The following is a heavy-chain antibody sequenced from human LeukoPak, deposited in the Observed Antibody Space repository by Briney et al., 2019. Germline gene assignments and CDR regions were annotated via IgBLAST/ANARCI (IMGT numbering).Heavy chain of an antibody. Sequence: SETLSLTCTVSGGSIRSSYYYWGWIRQPPGKGLEWIGSIYDSGSTYYNPSLKSRVTISVDRSKNQFSLKLSSVTAADTAVYYCARGPIEYCSSTSCYYYGMDVWGQGTTVTVSS. CDR2: IYDSGST. V-gene: IGHV4-39*07. D-gene: IGHD2-2*01. CDR1: GGSIRSSYYY. CDR3: ARGPIEYCSSTSCYYYGMDV. J-gene: IGHJ6*02.